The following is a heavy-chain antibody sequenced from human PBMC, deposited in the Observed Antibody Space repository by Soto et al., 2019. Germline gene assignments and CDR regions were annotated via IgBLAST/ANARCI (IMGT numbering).Heavy chain of an antibody. V-gene: IGHV1-69*06. CDR2: IIPIFGTA. CDR3: ARDQGGSSGYYYAGIDP. D-gene: IGHD3-22*01. Sequence: QVQLVQSGAEVKRPGSSVKVSCKASGGTFSSYAISWVRQAPGQGLEWMGGIIPIFGTANYAQKFQGRVTITADKSTSTAYMELSSLRSEDTAVYYCARDQGGSSGYYYAGIDPWGQGTLVTVSS. CDR1: GGTFSSYA. J-gene: IGHJ5*02.